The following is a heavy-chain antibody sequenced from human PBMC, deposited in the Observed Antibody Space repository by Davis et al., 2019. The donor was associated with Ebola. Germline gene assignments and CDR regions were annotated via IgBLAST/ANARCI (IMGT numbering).Heavy chain of an antibody. CDR2: INHSGST. J-gene: IGHJ4*02. V-gene: IGHV4-34*01. Sequence: MPSETLSLSCAVYGGSFSGYYWSWIRQPPGKGLEWIGEINHSGSTNYNPSLKSRVTISVDTSKNQFSLKLSSVTAADTAVYYCAIPYSSSWGFDYWGQGTLVTVSS. D-gene: IGHD6-6*01. CDR3: AIPYSSSWGFDY. CDR1: GGSFSGYY.